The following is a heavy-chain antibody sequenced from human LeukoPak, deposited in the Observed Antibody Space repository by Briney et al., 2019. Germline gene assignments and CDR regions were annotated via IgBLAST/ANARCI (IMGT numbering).Heavy chain of an antibody. D-gene: IGHD1-1*01. V-gene: IGHV1-2*02. Sequence: ASVKVSCKASGYTFTGYYMHWVRQAPGQGREWMGWINPNSGGTNYAQKFQGRVTMTRDTSISTAYMELSRLRSDDTAVYYCAPSGGTTYDFYMWYFDYWGQGTLVTVSS. CDR1: GYTFTGYY. CDR3: APSGGTTYDFYMWYFDY. CDR2: INPNSGGT. J-gene: IGHJ4*02.